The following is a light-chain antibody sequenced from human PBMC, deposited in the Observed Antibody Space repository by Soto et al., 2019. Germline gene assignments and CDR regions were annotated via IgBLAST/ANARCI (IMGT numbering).Light chain of an antibody. CDR3: CSYAGNYPYV. Sequence: QSALTQPRSVSGSPGQAVTISCAGNSSYVGGYKYVSWYQHHPGKAPKLMIYDVSERPSGVPDRFSGSKSGNTASLTISGLQAEDEADYYCCSYAGNYPYVFGTGTKVTVL. J-gene: IGLJ1*01. V-gene: IGLV2-11*01. CDR1: SSYVGGYKY. CDR2: DVS.